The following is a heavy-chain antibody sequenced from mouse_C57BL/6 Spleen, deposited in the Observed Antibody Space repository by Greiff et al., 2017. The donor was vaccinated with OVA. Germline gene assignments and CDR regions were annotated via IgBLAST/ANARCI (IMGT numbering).Heavy chain of an antibody. CDR2: IYPETGGT. Sequence: VQLQQSGAELVRPGASVTLSCKASGYTFTDYEMHWVKQTPVHGLEWIGAIYPETGGTAYNQKFKGKAILTADKSSSTAYMELRSLTSEDSAVYYCTRGTSYGSSYDAMDYWGQGTSVTVSS. CDR1: GYTFTDYE. CDR3: TRGTSYGSSYDAMDY. V-gene: IGHV1-15*01. J-gene: IGHJ4*01. D-gene: IGHD1-1*01.